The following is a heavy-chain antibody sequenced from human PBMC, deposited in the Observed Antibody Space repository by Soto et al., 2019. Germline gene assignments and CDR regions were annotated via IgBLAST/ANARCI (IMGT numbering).Heavy chain of an antibody. CDR3: AGRPEIHPR. Sequence: QVHLQESGPGLVKPSETLSLTCAISGGSTSSSDWWTWVRQPPGEGLEWIGEIHRAGVTNYNSSPXRRLNLSLDHPRNQFSLSLTSVTAAAAAVYFCAGRPEIHPRWGQGILVPVSS. CDR2: IHRAGVT. V-gene: IGHV4-4*02. D-gene: IGHD5-18*01. J-gene: IGHJ4*02. CDR1: GGSTSSSDW.